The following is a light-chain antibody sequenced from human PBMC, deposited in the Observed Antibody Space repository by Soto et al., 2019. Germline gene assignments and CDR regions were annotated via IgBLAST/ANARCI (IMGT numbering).Light chain of an antibody. J-gene: IGLJ1*01. Sequence: QSVLTXPRSVSGSPGQSVTISCTGTSSDVGGYNYVSWYQKHPGRAPKLMIYGVTKRPSGVPDRFSGSKSGNTASLTISGLQTDDESDYYCSSYAGIYTFVFGTGTKVTVL. V-gene: IGLV2-11*01. CDR1: SSDVGGYNY. CDR2: GVT. CDR3: SSYAGIYTFV.